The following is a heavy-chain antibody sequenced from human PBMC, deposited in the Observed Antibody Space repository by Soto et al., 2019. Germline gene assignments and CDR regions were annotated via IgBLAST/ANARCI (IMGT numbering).Heavy chain of an antibody. J-gene: IGHJ5*02. CDR1: CGSISGFY. CDR3: AKEPNHYGSGRSWFDP. V-gene: IGHV4-59*13. Sequence: SETLSLTCAVSCGSISGFYWGWIRQPPGKGLEWIACISHTGSTTYNPSLKSRVTMSVDTSKNQFSLKLRSVTAADTAVYYCAKEPNHYGSGRSWFDPWGQGILVTVSS. D-gene: IGHD3-10*01. CDR2: ISHTGST.